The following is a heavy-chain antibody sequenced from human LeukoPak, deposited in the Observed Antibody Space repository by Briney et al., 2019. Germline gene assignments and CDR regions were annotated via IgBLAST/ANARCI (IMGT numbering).Heavy chain of an antibody. D-gene: IGHD1-14*01. Sequence: PSETLSLTCTVSGVSISSYYWSWIRQPPGKGLEWVGYIYYSGSTNYNPSLKSRVTISVDTSKNQFSLKLSSVTAADTAVYYCTSGTLSYYYMDVWGKGTTVTISS. V-gene: IGHV4-59*01. CDR2: IYYSGST. J-gene: IGHJ6*03. CDR3: TSGTLSYYYMDV. CDR1: GVSISSYY.